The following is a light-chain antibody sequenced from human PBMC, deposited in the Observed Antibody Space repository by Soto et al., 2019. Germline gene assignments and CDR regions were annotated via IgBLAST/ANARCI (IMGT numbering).Light chain of an antibody. CDR1: SSNIGSNY. CDR2: AND. CDR3: VVWDDGLGGSWV. J-gene: IGLJ3*02. Sequence: QSVLSQSPSASGTPGQRVTLSCSGRSSNIGSNYVYRFQQLPGTAPKLLIYANDQRPSGVPDRFSGSKSGTSASLAISGLRSEDEATYYCVVWDDGLGGSWVFAGGTKLTVL. V-gene: IGLV1-47*02.